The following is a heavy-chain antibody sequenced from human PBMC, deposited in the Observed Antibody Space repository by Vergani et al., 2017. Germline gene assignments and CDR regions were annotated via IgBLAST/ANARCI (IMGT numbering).Heavy chain of an antibody. J-gene: IGHJ6*02. CDR3: ARGSLEVGXRMGVEAYECRTSCYFVFVVGTLCYYYCMDV. D-gene: IGHD2-2*01. V-gene: IGHV4-59*12. Sequence: QVQLQESGPGLVKPSQTLSLTCTVSGGSISSYYWSWIRQPPGKGLEWIGYFYYSGSTNYNPSLKSRVTISVDTSKNQFSLKLSSVTAADTAVYYCARGSLEVGXRMGVEAYECRTSCYFVFVVGTLCYYYCMDVWGQGTTVTVSS. CDR1: GGSISSYY. CDR2: FYYSGST.